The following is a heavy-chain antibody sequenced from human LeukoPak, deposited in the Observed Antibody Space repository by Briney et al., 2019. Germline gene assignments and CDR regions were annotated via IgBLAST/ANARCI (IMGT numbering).Heavy chain of an antibody. CDR1: GGSISSSSSY. D-gene: IGHD5-18*01. CDR2: IYYSGST. CDR3: ARRFGYSYGYWFDP. V-gene: IGHV4-39*01. J-gene: IGHJ5*02. Sequence: SETLSVTCTVSGGSISSSSSYWGWIRQPPGMGLEWIGTIYYSGSTYYNPSLKSRVTISVDTSKNQFSLKLSSVTAADTAVYYCARRFGYSYGYWFDPWGQGTLVTVSS.